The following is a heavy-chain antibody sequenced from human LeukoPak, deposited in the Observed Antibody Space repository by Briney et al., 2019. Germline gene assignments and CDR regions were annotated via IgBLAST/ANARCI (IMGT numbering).Heavy chain of an antibody. CDR2: IYSGGST. Sequence: GGSLRLSCAASGFTVSSNYMSWVRQAPGKGLEWVSVIYSGGSTYYADSVKGRFTISRDNSKNTLYLQMNSLRAEDTAVYYCYCSTLYGAFDIWGQGTMVTVSS. V-gene: IGHV3-53*01. D-gene: IGHD2-2*01. CDR3: YCSTLYGAFDI. J-gene: IGHJ3*02. CDR1: GFTVSSNY.